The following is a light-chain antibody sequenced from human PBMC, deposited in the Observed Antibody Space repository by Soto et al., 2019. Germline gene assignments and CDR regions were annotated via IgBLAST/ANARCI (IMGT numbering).Light chain of an antibody. J-gene: IGKJ3*01. CDR3: QQYYSYPFT. CDR2: AAS. Sequence: AIRMTQSPSSFSSSTGDIFTISCRASQGISSYLAWYQQKPGKAPKLLIYAASTLQSGVPSRFSGSGSGTDFTLTISCLQSEDFATYYCQQYYSYPFTFGPGTKVDIK. V-gene: IGKV1-8*01. CDR1: QGISSY.